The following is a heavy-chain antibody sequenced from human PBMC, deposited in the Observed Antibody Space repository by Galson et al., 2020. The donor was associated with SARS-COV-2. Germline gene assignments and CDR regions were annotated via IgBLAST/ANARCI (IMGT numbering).Heavy chain of an antibody. J-gene: IGHJ6*02. CDR2: INPSGGST. V-gene: IGHV1-46*01. CDR3: ARDPTGATVTTFYYYYGMDV. Sequence: ASVKVSCKASGYTFTSYYMHWVRQAPGQGLEWMGIINPSGGSTSYAQKFQGRVTMTRDTSTSTVYMELSSLRSEDTAVYYCARDPTGATVTTFYYYYGMDVWGQGTTVTVSS. D-gene: IGHD4-4*01. CDR1: GYTFTSYY.